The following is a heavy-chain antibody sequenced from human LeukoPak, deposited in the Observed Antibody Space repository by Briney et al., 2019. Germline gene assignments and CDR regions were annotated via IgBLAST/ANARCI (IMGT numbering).Heavy chain of an antibody. CDR3: AKSKTIFGGIDF. V-gene: IGHV3-23*01. J-gene: IGHJ4*02. D-gene: IGHD3-9*01. CDR2: ISGSGGST. Sequence: GGSLRLSCAASGFTPSNYGMSLVRQAAGRGLEWVSAISGSGGSTYYADSVKGRFTISRDNSKNTLYLQMNGLRAEDTAVYYCAKSKTIFGGIDFWGQGTLVTVSS. CDR1: GFTPSNYG.